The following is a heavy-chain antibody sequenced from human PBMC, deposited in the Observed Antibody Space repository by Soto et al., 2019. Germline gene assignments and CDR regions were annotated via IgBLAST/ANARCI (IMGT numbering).Heavy chain of an antibody. V-gene: IGHV3-9*01. Sequence: GGSLRLSCAASGFTFDDYAMHWVRQAPGKGLEWVSGISWNSGSIGYADSVKGRFTISRDNAKNSLYLQMNSLRAEDTALYHCAKDQDGYSSSWYDYWGQGTLVTVSS. CDR1: GFTFDDYA. J-gene: IGHJ4*02. CDR3: AKDQDGYSSSWYDY. CDR2: ISWNSGSI. D-gene: IGHD6-13*01.